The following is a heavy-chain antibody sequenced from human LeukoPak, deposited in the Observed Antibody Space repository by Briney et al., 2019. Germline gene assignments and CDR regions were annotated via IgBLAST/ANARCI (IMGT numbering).Heavy chain of an antibody. V-gene: IGHV1-18*04. CDR3: ARVPELGRSVDY. CDR1: GYTFTSYG. D-gene: IGHD1-14*01. Sequence: ASVKVSCKASGYTFTSYGISWVRQAPGQGLGWMGWISAYNGNTNYAQKLQGRVTMTTDTPTSTAYMELRSLRSDDTAVCYCARVPELGRSVDYWGQGTLVTVSS. CDR2: ISAYNGNT. J-gene: IGHJ4*02.